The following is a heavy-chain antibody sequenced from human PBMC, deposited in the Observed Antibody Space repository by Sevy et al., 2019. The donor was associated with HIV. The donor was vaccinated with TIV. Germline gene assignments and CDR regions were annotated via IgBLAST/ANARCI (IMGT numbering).Heavy chain of an antibody. D-gene: IGHD3-22*01. Sequence: GESPKISCKGSGYRFTSYWIGWVRQMPGKGLEWMGIIYPDDSDIRYSPSFQGQVTISADKSISTAYLQWSSLKASDTAKYFCARRAYDTTGYPQYYFDYWGRGTLVTVSS. J-gene: IGHJ4*02. CDR1: GYRFTSYW. CDR2: IYPDDSDI. V-gene: IGHV5-51*01. CDR3: ARRAYDTTGYPQYYFDY.